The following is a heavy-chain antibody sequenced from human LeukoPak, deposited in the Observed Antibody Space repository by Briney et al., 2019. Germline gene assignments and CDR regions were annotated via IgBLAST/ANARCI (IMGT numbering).Heavy chain of an antibody. CDR2: IYYSGST. CDR3: ARGGPPGYYNWFDP. V-gene: IGHV4-59*01. J-gene: IGHJ5*02. CDR1: GGSISSYY. D-gene: IGHD6-13*01. Sequence: SETLSLTCTVSGGSISSYYWSWIRQPPGKGLEWIGYIYYSGSTSYNPSLKSRVTISVDTSKNQFSLKLNSVTAADTAVYYCARGGPPGYYNWFDPWGQGTLVTVSS.